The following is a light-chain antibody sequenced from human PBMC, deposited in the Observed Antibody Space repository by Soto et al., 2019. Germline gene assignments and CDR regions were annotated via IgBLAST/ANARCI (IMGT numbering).Light chain of an antibody. CDR2: DAS. CDR1: QSVSSN. V-gene: IGKV3-15*01. Sequence: DTVMTQSPATLSVSPGERPTLSCRASQSVSSNLAWYQQKPGQAPRLLIYDASTRATGIPARFSGSGSGTEFTLTISSLQSEDFAVYYCQQYNTWPLTFGPGTNVDIK. CDR3: QQYNTWPLT. J-gene: IGKJ3*01.